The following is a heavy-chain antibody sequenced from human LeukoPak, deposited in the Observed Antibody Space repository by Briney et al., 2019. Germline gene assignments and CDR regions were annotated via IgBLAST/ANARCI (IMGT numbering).Heavy chain of an antibody. D-gene: IGHD3-22*01. V-gene: IGHV1-69*05. Sequence: SVKVSCKASGGTFSSYATSWVRQAPGQGLEWMGRIIPIFGTANYAQKFQGRVTITTDESTSTAYMELSSLRSEDTAVYYCARASLSSGYSNALEDWFDPWGQGTLVTVSS. CDR3: ARASLSSGYSNALEDWFDP. CDR1: GGTFSSYA. J-gene: IGHJ5*02. CDR2: IIPIFGTA.